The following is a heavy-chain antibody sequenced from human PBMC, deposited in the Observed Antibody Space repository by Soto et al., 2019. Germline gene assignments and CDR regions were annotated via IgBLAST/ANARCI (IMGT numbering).Heavy chain of an antibody. D-gene: IGHD1-1*01. J-gene: IGHJ4*02. CDR1: GFTFSSYG. V-gene: IGHV3-30*18. CDR2: ISYDGSNK. CDR3: AQLEEDY. Sequence: GGSLRLSCAASGFTFSSYGMHWVRQAPGKGLEWVAVISYDGSNKYYADSVKGRFTISRDNSKNTLYLQMNSLRAEDTAVYYCAQLEEDYWGQGTLVTVSS.